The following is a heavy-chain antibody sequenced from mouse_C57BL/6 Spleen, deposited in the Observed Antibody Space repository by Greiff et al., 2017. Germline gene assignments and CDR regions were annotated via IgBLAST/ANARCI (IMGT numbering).Heavy chain of an antibody. V-gene: IGHV1-26*01. D-gene: IGHD6-5*01. CDR3: ARSYWGY. CDR2: INPNNGGT. J-gene: IGHJ2*01. Sequence: EVKLQQSGPELVKPGASVKISCKASGYTFTDYYMNWVKQSHGKSLEWIGDINPNNGGTSYNQKFKGKATLTVDKSSSTAYMELRSLTSEDSAVYYCARSYWGYWGQGTTLTVSS. CDR1: GYTFTDYY.